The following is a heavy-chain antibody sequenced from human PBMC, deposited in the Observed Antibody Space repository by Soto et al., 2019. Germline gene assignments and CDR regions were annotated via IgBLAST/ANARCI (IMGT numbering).Heavy chain of an antibody. Sequence: QVQLVESGGGVGQPGRSLRLSCAPSGFTFSSYGMHWVRQAPGKGLEWVAVISYDGSNKYYADSVKGRFTISRDNSKNALYLHINSLRAEDTAVYYCAQVAYCGGDCYWEIDYWGRGTLVTVSS. J-gene: IGHJ4*02. CDR3: AQVAYCGGDCYWEIDY. V-gene: IGHV3-30*18. D-gene: IGHD2-21*02. CDR2: ISYDGSNK. CDR1: GFTFSSYG.